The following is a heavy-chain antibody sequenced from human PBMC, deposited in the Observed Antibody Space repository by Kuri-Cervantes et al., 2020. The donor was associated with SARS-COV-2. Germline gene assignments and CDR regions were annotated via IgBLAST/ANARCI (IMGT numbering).Heavy chain of an antibody. CDR1: GGSISSGSYY. CDR3: ARYGSGWRFDY. D-gene: IGHD6-19*01. V-gene: IGHV4-61*02. CDR2: IYTSGST. J-gene: IGHJ4*02. Sequence: SETLSLTCTVSGGSISSGSYYWSWIRQPAGKGLEWIGRIYTSGSTNYNPSLKSRVTISVDTSKNQFSLKLSSVTAADTAVYYCARYGSGWRFDYWGQGTLVTVSS.